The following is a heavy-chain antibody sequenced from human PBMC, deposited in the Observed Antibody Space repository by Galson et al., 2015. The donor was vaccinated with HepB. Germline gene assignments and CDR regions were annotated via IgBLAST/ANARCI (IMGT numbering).Heavy chain of an antibody. CDR1: GFSFANYW. CDR3: ARQGMWSLDY. V-gene: IGHV5-51*01. CDR2: IYPGDSDT. Sequence: QSGAEVKKPGESLKISFKGSGFSFANYWIAWVRQMPGKGLEWMGIIYPGDSDTRYSPSFQGQVTISADKSISTAYLQWGSLKASDTAMYYCARQGMWSLDYWAQGTLVTVSS. D-gene: IGHD1-26*01. J-gene: IGHJ4*02.